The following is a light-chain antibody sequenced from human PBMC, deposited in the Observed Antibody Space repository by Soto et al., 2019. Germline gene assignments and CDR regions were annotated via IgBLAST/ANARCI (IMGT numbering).Light chain of an antibody. J-gene: IGKJ2*01. CDR3: QQYDTSPPMYT. V-gene: IGKV2-28*01. CDR1: QSLLDDNGYNF. Sequence: DIVMTQSPVSLPVTPGEPASISCRSSQSLLDDNGYNFLDWYLHKPGQSPKLLIYLGSYRASGVPDRFSGSGSGTDFTLTISRLEPDDVAVYHCQQYDTSPPMYTFGQGTKVDIK. CDR2: LGS.